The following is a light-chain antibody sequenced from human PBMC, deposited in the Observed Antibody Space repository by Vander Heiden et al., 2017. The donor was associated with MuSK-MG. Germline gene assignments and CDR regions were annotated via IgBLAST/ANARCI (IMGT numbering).Light chain of an antibody. CDR1: ETITKY. V-gene: IGKV1-39*01. CDR3: QQSYNVPLT. Sequence: DIQMTQSHSSLSASVGDRVTITCRASETITKYLNWYQQKPGKAPKLLIYTASSLESGVPSRFSGSGSGTDFTLTISSLQPEDFASYYCQQSYNVPLTFGGGTKVESK. J-gene: IGKJ4*01. CDR2: TAS.